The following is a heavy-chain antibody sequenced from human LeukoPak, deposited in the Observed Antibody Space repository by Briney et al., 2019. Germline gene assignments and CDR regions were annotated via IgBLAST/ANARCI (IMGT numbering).Heavy chain of an antibody. V-gene: IGHV1-18*01. Sequence: SVNVSCKASGYTFTSYGISWVRHAPRQGREWMGWISTYNGNTNYAQKLHGSVTMTTETSTSTAYMELRSMRSDDTVVYYGARVTGGDYDSGGYYYVDYWGQG. CDR1: GYTFTSYG. CDR2: ISTYNGNT. CDR3: ARVTGGDYDSGGYYYVDY. J-gene: IGHJ4*02. D-gene: IGHD3-22*01.